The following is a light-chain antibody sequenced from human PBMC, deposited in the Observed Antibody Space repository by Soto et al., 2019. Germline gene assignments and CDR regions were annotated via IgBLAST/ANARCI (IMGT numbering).Light chain of an antibody. J-gene: IGKJ1*01. CDR1: QSVSSY. V-gene: IGKV3-20*01. CDR3: QQYGSSSWT. CDR2: GAS. Sequence: IVLTQSPDTLSLSPGERATLSCRASQSVSSYLAWYQQKPGQAPRLLIYGASSRASGIPDRFSGSGSGTDFTLTISRLEPEDFAVYYCQQYGSSSWTFGQGTKVDIK.